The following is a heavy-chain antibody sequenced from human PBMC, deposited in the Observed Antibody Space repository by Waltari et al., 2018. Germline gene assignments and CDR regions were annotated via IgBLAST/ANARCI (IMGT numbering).Heavy chain of an antibody. V-gene: IGHV4-34*01. CDR3: ARQATGTFYFDY. D-gene: IGHD1-1*01. CDR1: GGSFSGYY. Sequence: QVQLQQWGAGLLKPSETLSLTCAVYGGSFSGYYWSWIRQPPGKGLEWIGEINHSGSTTYNPSLKSRVTISVDTSKNQFSLKLSSVTAADTAVYYCARQATGTFYFDYWGQGTLVTVSS. CDR2: INHSGST. J-gene: IGHJ4*02.